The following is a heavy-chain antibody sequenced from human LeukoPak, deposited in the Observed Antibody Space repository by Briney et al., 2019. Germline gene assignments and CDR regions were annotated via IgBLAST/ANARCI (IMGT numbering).Heavy chain of an antibody. V-gene: IGHV1-69*05. CDR3: ARGNYGGHYYYMDV. CDR2: IIPIFGTA. Sequence: ASVKVSCKASGGTFSSYAISWVRQAPGQGLEWMGGIIPIFGTANYAQKFQGRVTITTDESTSTAYMELSSLRSEDTAVYYCARGNYGGHYYYMDVWGKGTTVTVSS. CDR1: GGTFSSYA. D-gene: IGHD4-17*01. J-gene: IGHJ6*03.